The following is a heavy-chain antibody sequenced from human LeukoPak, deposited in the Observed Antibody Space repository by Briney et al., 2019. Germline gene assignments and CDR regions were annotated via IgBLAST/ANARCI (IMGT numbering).Heavy chain of an antibody. Sequence: GGSLRLSCAASGFTFSGYAMHWVRQAPGKGLEYVSAMSSNGGSTYYANSVKGRFTISRDNSKNTLYLQMGSLRAEDMAVYYCARGHSSGWYFGAFDIWGQGTMVTVSS. V-gene: IGHV3-64*01. CDR1: GFTFSGYA. J-gene: IGHJ3*02. CDR3: ARGHSSGWYFGAFDI. D-gene: IGHD6-19*01. CDR2: MSSNGGST.